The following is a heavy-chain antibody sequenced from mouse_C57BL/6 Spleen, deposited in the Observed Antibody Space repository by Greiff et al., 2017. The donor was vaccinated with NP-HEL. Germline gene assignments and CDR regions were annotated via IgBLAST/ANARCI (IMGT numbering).Heavy chain of an antibody. CDR3: ARMRGDYDGFAY. D-gene: IGHD2-4*01. CDR2: IYPGSGST. V-gene: IGHV1-55*01. Sequence: QVQLQQPGAELVKPGASVKMSCKASGYTFTSYWITWVKQRPGQGLEWIGDIYPGSGSTNYNEKFKSKATLTVDTSSSTAYMQLSSLTSEDSAVYYCARMRGDYDGFAYWGQGTLVTVSA. J-gene: IGHJ3*01. CDR1: GYTFTSYW.